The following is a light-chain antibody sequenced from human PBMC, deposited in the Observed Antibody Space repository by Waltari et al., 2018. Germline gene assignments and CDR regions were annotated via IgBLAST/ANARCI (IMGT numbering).Light chain of an antibody. Sequence: EIVMTPSPATLSVSPGETATISCRATASVACNLAWFQQVPGRSPRLLIYGASTRATGVPARFSGSRSGTEFTLTISSLESEDFAVYYCQQYDNWPHTFGQGTKVEIK. CDR2: GAS. J-gene: IGKJ1*01. CDR1: ASVACN. CDR3: QQYDNWPHT. V-gene: IGKV3-15*01.